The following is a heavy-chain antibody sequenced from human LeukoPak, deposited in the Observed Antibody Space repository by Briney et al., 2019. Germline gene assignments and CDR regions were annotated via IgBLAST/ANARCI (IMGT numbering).Heavy chain of an antibody. CDR1: GYTFTSYG. CDR2: ISAYNGNT. Sequence: ASVKVSCKASGYTFTSYGISWVRQAPGQGLEWMGWISAYNGNTNYAQKFQGRVTMTTDTSTSTAYMELRSVRSDDTAVYYCARDNYDSSDYGMDVWGQGTTVTVSS. CDR3: ARDNYDSSDYGMDV. J-gene: IGHJ6*02. D-gene: IGHD3-22*01. V-gene: IGHV1-18*01.